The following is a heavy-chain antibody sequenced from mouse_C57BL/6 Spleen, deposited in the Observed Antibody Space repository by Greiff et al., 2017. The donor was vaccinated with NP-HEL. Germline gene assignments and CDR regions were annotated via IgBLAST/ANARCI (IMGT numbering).Heavy chain of an antibody. J-gene: IGHJ3*01. D-gene: IGHD2-12*01. CDR3: ARDDGGFAY. V-gene: IGHV1-82*01. CDR1: GYAFSGSW. Sequence: QVQLKESGPELVKPGASVKISCKASGYAFSGSWMNWVKQRPGKGLEWIGRIYPGDGDTNYNGKFKGKATLTADKSSSTAYMQLSSLTSEDSAVYFCARDDGGFAYWGQGTLVTVSA. CDR2: IYPGDGDT.